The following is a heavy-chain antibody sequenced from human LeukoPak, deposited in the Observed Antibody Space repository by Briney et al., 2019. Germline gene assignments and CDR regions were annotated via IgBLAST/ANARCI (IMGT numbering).Heavy chain of an antibody. CDR2: IWYDGSNK. CDR3: ANPIGLYGSGLNYYYYGMDV. D-gene: IGHD3-10*01. Sequence: GGSLRLSCAASGLTFSSYGMHWVRQAPGKGLEWVAVIWYDGSNKYYADSVKGRFTISRDNSKNTLYLQMNSLRAEDTAVYYCANPIGLYGSGLNYYYYGMDVWGQGTTVTVSS. V-gene: IGHV3-30*02. CDR1: GLTFSSYG. J-gene: IGHJ6*02.